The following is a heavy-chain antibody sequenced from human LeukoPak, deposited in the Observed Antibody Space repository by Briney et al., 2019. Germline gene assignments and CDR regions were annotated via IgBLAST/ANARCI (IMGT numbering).Heavy chain of an antibody. V-gene: IGHV3-30*18. Sequence: GGSLRLSCAASGFTFSSYGMHWFRQAPGKGLEWVAVISYDGSNKYYADSVKGRFTISRDNSKNTLYLQMNSLRAEDTAVYYYAKAELSSYGMDVWGQGTTVTVSS. J-gene: IGHJ6*02. CDR1: GFTFSSYG. CDR2: ISYDGSNK. CDR3: AKAELSSYGMDV. D-gene: IGHD1-14*01.